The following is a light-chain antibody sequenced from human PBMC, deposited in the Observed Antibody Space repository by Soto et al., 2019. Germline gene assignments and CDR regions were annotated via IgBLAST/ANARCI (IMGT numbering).Light chain of an antibody. CDR2: SAS. Sequence: EIVMTQSPATLSVSPGERVTLSCRASQSININLAWYQQKLSQAPRLLIYSASARVTDVPARFTGGGSGTEFTLSLSTLQPEDFAVYYCQQFRSWPYTFGQGTKLEAK. CDR1: QSININ. V-gene: IGKV3-15*01. J-gene: IGKJ2*01. CDR3: QQFRSWPYT.